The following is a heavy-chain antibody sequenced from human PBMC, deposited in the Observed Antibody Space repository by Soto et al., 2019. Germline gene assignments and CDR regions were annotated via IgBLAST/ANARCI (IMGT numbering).Heavy chain of an antibody. Sequence: SVKVSCKASGGTFSSYAISWVRQAPGQGLEWMGGIIPIFGTANYAQKFQGRVTITADESTSTAYMELSSLRSEDTAVYYCARDLNSGGGMDVWGQGTTVTVSS. V-gene: IGHV1-69*13. J-gene: IGHJ6*02. CDR1: GGTFSSYA. CDR2: IIPIFGTA. D-gene: IGHD3-16*01. CDR3: ARDLNSGGGMDV.